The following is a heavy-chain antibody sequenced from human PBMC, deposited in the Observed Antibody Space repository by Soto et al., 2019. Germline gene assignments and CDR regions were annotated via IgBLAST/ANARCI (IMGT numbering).Heavy chain of an antibody. Sequence: SETLSLTCTVSGGSISSSTYYWGWIRQPPGKGLEWIGSVNYSGSTYYNPSLKSRVTISVDTSKKQIYLKLSTVTAADTAVYYCARIMVRGVITNWFDPWGQGTLVTVSS. D-gene: IGHD3-10*01. CDR3: ARIMVRGVITNWFDP. J-gene: IGHJ5*02. CDR2: VNYSGST. V-gene: IGHV4-39*01. CDR1: GGSISSSTYY.